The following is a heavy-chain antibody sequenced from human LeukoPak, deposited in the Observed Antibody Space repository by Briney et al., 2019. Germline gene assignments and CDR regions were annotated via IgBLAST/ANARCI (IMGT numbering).Heavy chain of an antibody. Sequence: SETLSLTCAVYGGSFSGYYWSWIRQPPGKGLEWIGEINHSGSTNYNPSLKSRVTISVDTSKNQFSLKLSSVTAADTAVYYCARGYAPYRRGYDYWGQGTLVTVSS. CDR1: GGSFSGYY. CDR3: ARGYAPYRRGYDY. J-gene: IGHJ4*02. D-gene: IGHD6-25*01. V-gene: IGHV4-34*01. CDR2: INHSGST.